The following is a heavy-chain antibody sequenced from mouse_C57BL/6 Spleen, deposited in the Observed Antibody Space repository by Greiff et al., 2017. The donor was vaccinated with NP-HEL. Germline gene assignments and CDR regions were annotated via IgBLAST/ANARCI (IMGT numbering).Heavy chain of an antibody. CDR2: IYPRSGNT. CDR3: ARAYSNYVRGLDY. J-gene: IGHJ2*01. V-gene: IGHV1-81*01. CDR1: GYTFTSYD. D-gene: IGHD2-5*01. Sequence: VQLQQSGAELARPGASVKLSCKASGYTFTSYDISWVKQRTGQGLEWIGEIYPRSGNTYYNEKFKGKATLTADKSSSTAYMELRSLTSEDSAVYFCARAYSNYVRGLDYWGQGTTLTVSS.